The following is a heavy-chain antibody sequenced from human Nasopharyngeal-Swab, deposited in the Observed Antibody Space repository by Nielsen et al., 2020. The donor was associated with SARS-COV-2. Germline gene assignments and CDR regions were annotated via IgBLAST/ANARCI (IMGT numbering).Heavy chain of an antibody. Sequence: SETLSLTCTVSGGSISNSYWSWIRQPPGKGLEWIGYIYYSGSTNYNPSLKGRVTISVDTSKNQFSLKLNSVTAADTAVYYCARRETIVGSFDYWGQGTLVTVSS. D-gene: IGHD1-26*01. CDR1: GGSISNSY. V-gene: IGHV4-59*08. CDR3: ARRETIVGSFDY. J-gene: IGHJ4*02. CDR2: IYYSGST.